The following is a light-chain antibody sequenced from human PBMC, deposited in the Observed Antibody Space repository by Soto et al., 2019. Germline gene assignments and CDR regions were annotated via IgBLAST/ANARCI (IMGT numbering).Light chain of an antibody. V-gene: IGKV1-12*01. Sequence: DIQMTQSPSSVSASVGDRVTITCRASQGISSLLAWYQQKPGKAPNLLIHTASSLQSGVPSRFSCSGSGTDLTLTISSLQPEDFATYYCQQANSFPLTFGGGTKVEIK. CDR3: QQANSFPLT. CDR2: TAS. J-gene: IGKJ4*01. CDR1: QGISSL.